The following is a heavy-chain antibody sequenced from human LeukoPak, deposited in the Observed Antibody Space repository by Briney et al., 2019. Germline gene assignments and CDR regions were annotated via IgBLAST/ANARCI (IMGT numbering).Heavy chain of an antibody. CDR2: IYHSGST. D-gene: IGHD3-3*01. Sequence: SSETLSLTCAVSGYSISSGYYWGWIRPPTGKGREWIGSIYHSGSTYYNPSLKSRVTISVDTSKNQFSLKLSSVTAADTAVYYCARAMYYDFWSGYPNFDYWGQGTLVTVSS. J-gene: IGHJ4*02. CDR3: ARAMYYDFWSGYPNFDY. V-gene: IGHV4-38-2*01. CDR1: GYSISSGYY.